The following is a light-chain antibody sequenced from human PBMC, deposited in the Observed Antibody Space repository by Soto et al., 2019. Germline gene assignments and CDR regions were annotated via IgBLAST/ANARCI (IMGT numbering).Light chain of an antibody. J-gene: IGKJ5*01. Sequence: DIQMTQSPSSLSASVADRVTITCRASQTVSIYLNWYRQKPGKAPELLIFAASDLQSGVPSRFSGSGSGTDFTLTISSLQPEDFATYYCQQSYSTPITFGQGTRLEIK. CDR2: AAS. CDR1: QTVSIY. CDR3: QQSYSTPIT. V-gene: IGKV1-39*01.